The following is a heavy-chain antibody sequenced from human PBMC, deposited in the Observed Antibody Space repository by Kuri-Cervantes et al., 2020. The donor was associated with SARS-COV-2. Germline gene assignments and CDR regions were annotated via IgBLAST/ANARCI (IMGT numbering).Heavy chain of an antibody. CDR3: AKEWSLGGNFRYYFDY. V-gene: IGHV3-30*18. D-gene: IGHD4-23*01. Sequence: GESLKISCAASGFTFSSYGMHWVRQAPGKGLEWVAVISYDGSNTYYADSVKGRFTISRDNSKNTLYLQMNSLRAEDTAVYYCAKEWSLGGNFRYYFDYWGQGTLVTVSS. CDR2: ISYDGSNT. J-gene: IGHJ4*02. CDR1: GFTFSSYG.